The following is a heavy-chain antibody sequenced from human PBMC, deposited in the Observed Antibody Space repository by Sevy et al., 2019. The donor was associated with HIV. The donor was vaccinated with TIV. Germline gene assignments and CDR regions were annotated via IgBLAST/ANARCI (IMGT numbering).Heavy chain of an antibody. V-gene: IGHV4-59*01. CDR1: GGSISSYY. J-gene: IGHJ5*02. D-gene: IGHD2-2*01. Sequence: SETLSLTCTVSGGSISSYYWSWIRQPPGKGLEWIGYIYYSGSTNYNPSPKSRVTISVETSKNQFSLKLSSVPAADTAVYYCARTFLGYCSSTSCYGNWFDPWGQGTLVTVSS. CDR2: IYYSGST. CDR3: ARTFLGYCSSTSCYGNWFDP.